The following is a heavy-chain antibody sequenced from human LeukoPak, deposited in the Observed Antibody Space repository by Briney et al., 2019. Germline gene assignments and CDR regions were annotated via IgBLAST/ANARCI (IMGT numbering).Heavy chain of an antibody. V-gene: IGHV1-69*06. J-gene: IGHJ4*02. CDR1: GGTFCTDA. CDR2: FIPRVGTT. D-gene: IGHD2-15*01. Sequence: SVKVSCMASGGTFCTDAINWIRQAPRQGLEWMGGFIPRVGTTFFAQKFQGRVTLVADKSTNAAFMEVSSLTSDDTAVYYCARQHCAGGTCYDDRGFFDFWGQGTLVTVSS. CDR3: ARQHCAGGTCYDDRGFFDF.